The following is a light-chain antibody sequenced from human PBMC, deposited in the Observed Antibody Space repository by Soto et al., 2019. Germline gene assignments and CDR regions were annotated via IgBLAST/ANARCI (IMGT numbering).Light chain of an antibody. CDR2: GVS. J-gene: IGLJ1*01. CDR1: SSDVGGHNY. V-gene: IGLV2-14*03. CDR3: SSSTSSSTLV. Sequence: QSVLTQPASVSGSPGQSITISCTGTSSDVGGHNYVSWYQQHPGKAPKLMIYGVSNRPSGVSNRFSGSKSGNTASLTISGLQAEDEADYYCSSSTSSSTLVFGIGTKVTVL.